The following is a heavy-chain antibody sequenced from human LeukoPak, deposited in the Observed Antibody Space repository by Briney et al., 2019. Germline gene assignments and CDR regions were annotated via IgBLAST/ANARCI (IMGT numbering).Heavy chain of an antibody. V-gene: IGHV3-33*01. D-gene: IGHD2-21*01. J-gene: IGHJ6*02. CDR3: ARDGQNNSPYATDV. Sequence: GRSLRLSCAASGFTLRSHGMHWVRQAPGKGLEWVAGVWYDGSNEDYADSVKGRFIISRDNSKNTLYLQMNSLRVEDTAIYYCARDGQNNSPYATDVWGQGTTVTVSS. CDR1: GFTLRSHG. CDR2: VWYDGSNE.